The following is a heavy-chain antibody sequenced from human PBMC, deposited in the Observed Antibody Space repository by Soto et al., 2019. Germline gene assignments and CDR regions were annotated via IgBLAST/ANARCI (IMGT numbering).Heavy chain of an antibody. CDR1: CGSIVGSAYH. CDR3: AITSGIEVAGPDY. V-gene: IGHV4-39*02. D-gene: IGHD6-19*01. J-gene: IGHJ4*02. CDR2: IHYSGRV. Sequence: SSETLSLTCTFSCGSIVGSAYHWGWIRQPPGNGLEWIGSIHYSGRVYYNESLLGRVTILVDTSTNRFSLSLDSVTAADTAVYYCAITSGIEVAGPDYWGQGTLVTVSS.